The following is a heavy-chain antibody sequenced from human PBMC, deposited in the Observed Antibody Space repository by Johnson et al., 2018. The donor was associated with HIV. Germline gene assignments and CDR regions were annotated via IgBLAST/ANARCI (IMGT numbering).Heavy chain of an antibody. CDR1: GFTFSSYA. CDR2: ISGSGGST. CDR3: TKNREPANYDAFDI. D-gene: IGHD1-26*01. V-gene: IGHV3-23*04. Sequence: VQLVESGGGVVQPGGSLRLSCAASGFTFSSYAMTWVRQAPGKGLEWVSSISGSGGSTYFADSVKGRFTISRDNSKNTLYLQMSSLTAEDTAVYYCTKNREPANYDAFDIWGQGTMVTVSS. J-gene: IGHJ3*02.